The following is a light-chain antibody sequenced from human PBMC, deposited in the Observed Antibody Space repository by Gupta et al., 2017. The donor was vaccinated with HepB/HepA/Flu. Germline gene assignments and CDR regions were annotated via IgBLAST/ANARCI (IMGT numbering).Light chain of an antibody. Sequence: QSALTQPASVAGSPGPSITISCTGTSSDVGSYNLVSWYQQHPGKAPKLMIYEVNKRPSGGANRVSGSKSGNTAALTIPGLQAEEEAAYYYWSYAGRSTGGVVFGGGTKLTVL. V-gene: IGLV2-23*02. CDR3: WSYAGRSTGGVV. CDR2: EVN. J-gene: IGLJ2*01. CDR1: SSDVGSYNL.